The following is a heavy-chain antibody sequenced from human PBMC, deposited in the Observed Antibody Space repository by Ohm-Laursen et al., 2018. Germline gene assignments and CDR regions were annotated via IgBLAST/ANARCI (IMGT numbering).Heavy chain of an antibody. CDR2: ISRNSGSI. V-gene: IGHV3-9*01. Sequence: RSLRLSCAASGFTFDDYAMHWVQQAPGKGLEWVSGISRNSGSIGYADSVKGRFTISRDNAKNSLYLQMNSLRAEDTALYYCAKDSSGGYYGMHVWGQGTTVTVSS. CDR1: GFTFDDYA. J-gene: IGHJ6*02. CDR3: AKDSSGGYYGMHV. D-gene: IGHD3-10*01.